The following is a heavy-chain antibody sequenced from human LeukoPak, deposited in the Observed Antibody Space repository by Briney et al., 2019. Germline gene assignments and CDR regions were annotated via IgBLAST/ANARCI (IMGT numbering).Heavy chain of an antibody. CDR2: ISAYSDYK. V-gene: IGHV3-21*01. Sequence: GGSLRLSCAASGFTFTTYTMNWVRRAPGKGLEWLSLISAYSDYKFTADSVRGRLTISRDNTKNSLYLQMNSLRVDDTAVYFCVRGGGIFDDWGQGTLVTVSS. CDR1: GFTFTTYT. D-gene: IGHD3-16*01. CDR3: VRGGGIFDD. J-gene: IGHJ4*02.